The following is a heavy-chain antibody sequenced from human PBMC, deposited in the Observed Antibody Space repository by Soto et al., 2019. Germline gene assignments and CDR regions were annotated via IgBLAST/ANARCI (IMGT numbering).Heavy chain of an antibody. CDR2: ISADNDNT. D-gene: IGHD5-12*01. Sequence: VQLVQSGGEVRKPGASVTVSCRASGYTFTKYGISWVRQAPGQGLEWMGWISADNDNTNYAQNLPGRVTTTTDTSTSTAYMQLRSLRPDDTAVYFCARGTSGYDYGLFDFWGQGTLVTVSS. J-gene: IGHJ4*02. CDR3: ARGTSGYDYGLFDF. V-gene: IGHV1-18*01. CDR1: GYTFTKYG.